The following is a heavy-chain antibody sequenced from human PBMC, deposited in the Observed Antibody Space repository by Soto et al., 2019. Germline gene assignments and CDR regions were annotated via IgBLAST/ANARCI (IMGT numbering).Heavy chain of an antibody. Sequence: SVKVSCKASGGTFSSYAISWVRQAPGQGLEWMGGIIPTFGTADYAQKFQGRVTITADESTSTAYMELSSLRSEDTAVYYCASVETQRYYYGMDVWGQGTTVTSP. J-gene: IGHJ6*02. CDR3: ASVETQRYYYGMDV. CDR1: GGTFSSYA. V-gene: IGHV1-69*13. CDR2: IIPTFGTA. D-gene: IGHD2-15*01.